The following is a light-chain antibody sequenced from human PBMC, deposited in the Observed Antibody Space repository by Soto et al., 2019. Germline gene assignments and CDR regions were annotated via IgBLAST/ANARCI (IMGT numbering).Light chain of an antibody. V-gene: IGKV1-5*03. J-gene: IGKJ1*01. CDR1: QSIDVW. Sequence: DIQMTQSPPTLSASLGDRVTILCRASQSIDVWLAWYQQKPGKAPKLLIHQASSLQSGLPSRFSGSGSGTVFSLTISRLQADDFAYYYCLQYRTGWTFGQGTKVEVK. CDR3: LQYRTGWT. CDR2: QAS.